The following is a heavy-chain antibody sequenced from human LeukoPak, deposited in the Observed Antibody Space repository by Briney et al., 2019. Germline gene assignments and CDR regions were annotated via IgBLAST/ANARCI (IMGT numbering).Heavy chain of an antibody. Sequence: SETLSLTCAVYSGSFSGYYWSWIRQPPGKGLEWIGEINHSGSTNYNPSLKSRVTISVDTSKNQFSLKLSSVTAADTAVYYCARALPGIVGATTTNWFDPWGQGTLVTVSS. J-gene: IGHJ5*02. CDR3: ARALPGIVGATTTNWFDP. V-gene: IGHV4-34*01. D-gene: IGHD1-26*01. CDR1: SGSFSGYY. CDR2: INHSGST.